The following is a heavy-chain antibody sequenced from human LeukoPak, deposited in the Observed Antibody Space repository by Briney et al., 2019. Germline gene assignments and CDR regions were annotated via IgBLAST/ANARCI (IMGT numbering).Heavy chain of an antibody. CDR3: ARVSGLERRT. D-gene: IGHD1-1*01. CDR2: ISGSSSLI. J-gene: IGHJ5*02. Sequence: GGSLRLSCAASGFIFSDYAMNWVRQAPGKGLEWLSYISGSSSLIYYADSVKGRFTVSRDNAKNSVFLQMNSLRDEDTAVYYCARVSGLERRTWGQGTLVTVSS. CDR1: GFIFSDYA. V-gene: IGHV3-48*02.